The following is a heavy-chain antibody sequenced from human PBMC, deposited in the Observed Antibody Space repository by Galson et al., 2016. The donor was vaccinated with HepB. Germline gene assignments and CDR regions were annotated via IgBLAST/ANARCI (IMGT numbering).Heavy chain of an antibody. CDR2: IYHTGDT. V-gene: IGHV4-4*02. D-gene: IGHD2-15*01. CDR1: GDSINTNSW. J-gene: IGHJ4*02. CDR3: AKIRLLCCGSPCYGVGLDY. Sequence: ETLSLTCAVSGDSINTNSWWHWVRQTPGKGLEWIGEIYHTGDTNYNPSLKSRVTISVDKSKNQFSLKLSSVTAADTAVYYCAKIRLLCCGSPCYGVGLDYWGQGTLVTVSS.